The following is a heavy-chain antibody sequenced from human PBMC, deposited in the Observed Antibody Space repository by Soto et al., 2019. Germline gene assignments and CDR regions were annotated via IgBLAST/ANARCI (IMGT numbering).Heavy chain of an antibody. CDR1: GGSISSGGYY. CDR2: IYNSGSS. J-gene: IGHJ5*02. Sequence: QVQLQESGPGLVKPSQTLSLTCTVSGGSISSGGYYWSWIRQHPGKGLEWIGYIYNSGSSYSNPSLRGRVTISGDTSKNQFSLMLSSVTAADTAVYYCARWRSGFCINGVCEENNWFDPWGQGTLVTVSS. CDR3: ARWRSGFCINGVCEENNWFDP. D-gene: IGHD2-8*01. V-gene: IGHV4-31*03.